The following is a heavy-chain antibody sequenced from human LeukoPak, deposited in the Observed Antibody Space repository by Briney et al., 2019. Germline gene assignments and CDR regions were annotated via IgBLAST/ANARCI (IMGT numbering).Heavy chain of an antibody. CDR2: INHSGST. Sequence: PSETLSLTCTVSDDSISDYYWSWIRQPPGKGLEWIGEINHSGSTNYNPSLKSRVTMSVDTSEDQFSLKLSSVNAADTAMYYCARHRSPLESFHHWGQGTLVTVSS. CDR1: DDSISDYY. D-gene: IGHD3-3*01. V-gene: IGHV4-34*01. J-gene: IGHJ1*01. CDR3: ARHRSPLESFHH.